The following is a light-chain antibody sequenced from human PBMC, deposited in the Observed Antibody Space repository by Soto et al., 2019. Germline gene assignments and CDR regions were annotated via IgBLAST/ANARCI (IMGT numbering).Light chain of an antibody. J-gene: IGKJ1*01. V-gene: IGKV3-15*01. CDR2: GAS. CDR1: QSVSSN. CDR3: QQYNSWPWT. Sequence: EIVMTQSPATLSVSPGERATLSCRASQSVSSNLAWYQQNPGQAPRLLIYGASTRATGIPARFSGSGSGTEFTLTISSLQSEDFAVYYCQQYNSWPWTFDQGTKV.